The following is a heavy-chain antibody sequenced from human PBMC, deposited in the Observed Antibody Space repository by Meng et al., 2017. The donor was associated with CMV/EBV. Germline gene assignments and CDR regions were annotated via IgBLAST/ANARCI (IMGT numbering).Heavy chain of an antibody. CDR2: INHSGST. D-gene: IGHD2-2*01. Sequence: SETLSLTCAVYGGSFSGYYWSSIRQPPGQGLESIGEINHSGSTNYNPSHKSRVTLSVDTSKNQFSLKLSSVTAADTAVYYCARASVNIGYCSSTSCYLYYYYGMDVWGQGTTVTVSS. CDR1: GGSFSGYY. CDR3: ARASVNIGYCSSTSCYLYYYYGMDV. J-gene: IGHJ6*02. V-gene: IGHV4-34*01.